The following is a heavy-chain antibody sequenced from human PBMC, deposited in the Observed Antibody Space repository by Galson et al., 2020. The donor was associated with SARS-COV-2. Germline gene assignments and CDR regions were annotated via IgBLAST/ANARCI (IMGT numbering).Heavy chain of an antibody. Sequence: GESLKISCAASGFTFSDYYMSWIRQAPGKGLEWVSYISSSGSTIYYADSVKGRFTISRDNAKNSLYLQMNSLRAEDTAVYYCARASPFYSGSKHFDYWGQGTLVTVSS. CDR1: GFTFSDYY. CDR3: ARASPFYSGSKHFDY. J-gene: IGHJ4*02. D-gene: IGHD1-26*01. V-gene: IGHV3-11*01. CDR2: ISSSGSTI.